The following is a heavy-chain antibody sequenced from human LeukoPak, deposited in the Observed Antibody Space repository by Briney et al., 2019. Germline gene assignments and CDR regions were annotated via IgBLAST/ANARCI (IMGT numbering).Heavy chain of an antibody. CDR1: GFTFSSYW. D-gene: IGHD2-2*01. CDR3: ARDWGIVVVPAAIGYFDY. V-gene: IGHV3-48*04. Sequence: GGSLRLSCAASGFTFSSYWMSWVRQAPGKGLEWVSYISSSSSTIYYADSVKGRFTISRDNAKNSLYLQMNGLRAEDTAVYYCARDWGIVVVPAAIGYFDYWGQGTLVTVSS. CDR2: ISSSSSTI. J-gene: IGHJ4*02.